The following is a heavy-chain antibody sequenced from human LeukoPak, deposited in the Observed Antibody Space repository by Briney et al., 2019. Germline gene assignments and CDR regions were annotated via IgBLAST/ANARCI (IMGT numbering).Heavy chain of an antibody. D-gene: IGHD4-11*01. CDR3: ARSMGGSNDL. V-gene: IGHV3-74*01. CDR2: INVEGTRT. Sequence: PGGSLRLSCAASGFTVSSNFMTWVRQAPGKGLEWVSRINVEGTRTDYADSVRGRFTISRDNAKNTLYLQMNSLTAEDTAIYYCARSMGGSNDLWGQGTLVTVSS. J-gene: IGHJ5*02. CDR1: GFTVSSNF.